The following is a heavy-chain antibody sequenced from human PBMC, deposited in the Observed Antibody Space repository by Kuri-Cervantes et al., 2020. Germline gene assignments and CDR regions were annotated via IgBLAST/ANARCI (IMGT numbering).Heavy chain of an antibody. V-gene: IGHV4-61*08. CDR1: GGSISSGDYY. D-gene: IGHD5-24*01. CDR3: ARMAAEYYYYGMDV. CDR2: IYYSGST. Sequence: SETLSLTCTVSGGSISSGDYYWSWIRQPPGKGLEWIGYIYYSGSTNYNPSLKSRVTISVDTSKNQFSLKLSSVTAADTAVYYCARMAAEYYYYGMDVWGQGTTVTVSS. J-gene: IGHJ6*02.